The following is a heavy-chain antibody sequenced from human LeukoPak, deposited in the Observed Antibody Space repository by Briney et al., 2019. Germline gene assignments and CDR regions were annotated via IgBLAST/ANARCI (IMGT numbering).Heavy chain of an antibody. D-gene: IGHD3-22*01. J-gene: IGHJ3*01. Sequence: GESLKISCKGSGYKFNAYWIAWVRQMPGKGLEWMGIIYPDDFDTRYSPSFQGQVTISADKSVSIAYLQWSSLKASDTAMYYCARPNITSYYDSRGYDAFDVRGQGTMVIVSS. CDR1: GYKFNAYW. CDR2: IYPDDFDT. CDR3: ARPNITSYYDSRGYDAFDV. V-gene: IGHV5-51*01.